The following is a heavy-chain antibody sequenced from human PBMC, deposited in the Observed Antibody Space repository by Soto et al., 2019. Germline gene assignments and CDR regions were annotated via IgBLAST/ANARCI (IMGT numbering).Heavy chain of an antibody. Sequence: ASVKVSCKTSGFTFRSSAVQWVRQARGQRLEWIGWLVVGTGNTNYAQKFQQRVTISSDRSTNTVSMELSSLTSEDTAVDYCARGSYCSGGSCSDYDYYYYGVDLFGRRTTVTFCS. D-gene: IGHD2-15*01. CDR3: ARGSYCSGGSCSDYDYYYYGVDL. J-gene: IGHJ6*02. V-gene: IGHV1-58*01. CDR1: GFTFRSSA. CDR2: LVVGTGNT.